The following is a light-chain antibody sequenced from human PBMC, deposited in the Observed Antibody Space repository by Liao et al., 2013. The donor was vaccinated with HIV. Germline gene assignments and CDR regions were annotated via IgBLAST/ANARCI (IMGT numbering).Light chain of an antibody. J-gene: IGLJ1*01. V-gene: IGLV3-21*01. Sequence: SFVLTQPPSVSVAPGKTASITCGGSNIGSKSVHWYQQKPGQAPVLVIYYDTERPSGVPERMSGSKSGNTATLTIRGTQAMDEAEYYCKVWDSFSTFVFGTGTKVTVL. CDR1: NIGSKS. CDR3: KVWDSFSTFV. CDR2: YDT.